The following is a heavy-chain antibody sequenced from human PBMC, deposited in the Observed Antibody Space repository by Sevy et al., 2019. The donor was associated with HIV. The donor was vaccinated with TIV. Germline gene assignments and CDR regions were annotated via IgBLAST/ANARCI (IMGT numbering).Heavy chain of an antibody. V-gene: IGHV3-23*01. CDR3: ARIKLQYDILSGYFAGHDY. D-gene: IGHD3-9*01. CDR2: ISGGGDTT. CDR1: GFSFSSHA. Sequence: LSLTCAASGFSFSSHAMNWVRQAPGKGLEWVSAISGGGDTTYYADSVKGRFTISRDNSKNMLYLQMNSLRAEDTAIYYCARIKLQYDILSGYFAGHDYWGQGTLVTVSS. J-gene: IGHJ4*02.